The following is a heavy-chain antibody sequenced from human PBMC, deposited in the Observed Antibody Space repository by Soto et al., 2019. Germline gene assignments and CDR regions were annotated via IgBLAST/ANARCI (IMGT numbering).Heavy chain of an antibody. J-gene: IGHJ6*02. Sequence: SETLSLTCTVSGGSINNGAYLWSWIRQHPGKGLEWIGYIYYTGSTYYNPSLKSRITISVDTSKTQFSLKLNSVTAADTAVYYCARRTATNFYYYYYGMDVWGQGTTVT. CDR3: ARRTATNFYYYYYGMDV. V-gene: IGHV4-31*03. CDR1: GGSINNGAYL. D-gene: IGHD2-21*02. CDR2: IYYTGST.